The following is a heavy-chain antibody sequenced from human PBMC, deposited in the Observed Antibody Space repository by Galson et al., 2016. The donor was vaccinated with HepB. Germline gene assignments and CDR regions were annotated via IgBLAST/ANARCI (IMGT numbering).Heavy chain of an antibody. J-gene: IGHJ4*02. CDR1: GFTFTNYA. CDR3: AKLPSRYYGSGAGYGMDI. D-gene: IGHD3-10*01. Sequence: SLRLSCAASGFTFTNYAMTWVRQAPGKGLQWVSGISGSINATYYADSVKGRFIISRDDSKNTPYLQMHSLRAEDTALYYCAKLPSRYYGSGAGYGMDIWGQGTLVIVSS. V-gene: IGHV3-23*01. CDR2: ISGSINAT.